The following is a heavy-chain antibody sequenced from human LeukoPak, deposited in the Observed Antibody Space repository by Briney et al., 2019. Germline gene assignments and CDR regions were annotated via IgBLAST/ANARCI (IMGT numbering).Heavy chain of an antibody. CDR3: AKDSTGGYNPSYFDY. CDR2: INSDGSST. D-gene: IGHD5-24*01. Sequence: PGGSLRLSCAASGFTFSSYWMHWVRQAPGKGLVWVSRINSDGSSTSYADSVKGRFTISRDNAKNTLYLQMNSLRGEDTAVYYCAKDSTGGYNPSYFDYWGQGTLVTVSS. V-gene: IGHV3-74*01. CDR1: GFTFSSYW. J-gene: IGHJ4*02.